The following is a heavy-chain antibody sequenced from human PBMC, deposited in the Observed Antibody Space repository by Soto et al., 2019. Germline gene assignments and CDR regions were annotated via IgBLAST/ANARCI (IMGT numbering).Heavy chain of an antibody. D-gene: IGHD3-16*02. CDR2: MSWNRGSI. CDR1: GFTFDDFA. Sequence: GGSLRLSCVASGFTFDDFAMHWVRQAPGKGLEWVSGMSWNRGSIVYADSVTGRFTISRDNAKNSLYLQMNSLRPEDTALYYCAKDISLGELSAPDHWGQGTLVTVSS. V-gene: IGHV3-9*01. CDR3: AKDISLGELSAPDH. J-gene: IGHJ4*02.